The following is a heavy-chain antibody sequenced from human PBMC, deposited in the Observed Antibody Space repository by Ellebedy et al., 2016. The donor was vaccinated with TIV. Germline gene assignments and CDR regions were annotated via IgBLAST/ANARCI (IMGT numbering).Heavy chain of an antibody. CDR1: GFTFSTYS. CDR3: AKGRGGGSDSSAPRYYFDY. Sequence: PGGSLRLSCAASGFTFSTYSMNWVRQAPGKGLEWISYISNSGSTIYYAASVKGRFTISRDNAKNSLYLQMNGLRAEDTAIYYCAKGRGGGSDSSAPRYYFDYWGLGTLVTVSS. D-gene: IGHD3-22*01. J-gene: IGHJ4*02. CDR2: ISNSGSTI. V-gene: IGHV3-48*04.